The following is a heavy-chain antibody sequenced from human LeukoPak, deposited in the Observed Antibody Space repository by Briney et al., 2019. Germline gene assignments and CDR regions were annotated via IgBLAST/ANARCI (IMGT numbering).Heavy chain of an antibody. CDR2: IYYSGRT. J-gene: IGHJ3*02. Sequence: SETLSLTCTVSGGSISNYYWSWIRQPPGKGLEWIGYIYYSGRTTYNPSLKSRVTISVDTSKNQFSLRLSSVTAADTAVYYCARHQRGDSDAFNIWGQGTLVNVSS. V-gene: IGHV4-59*01. D-gene: IGHD2-21*02. CDR1: GGSISNYY. CDR3: ARHQRGDSDAFNI.